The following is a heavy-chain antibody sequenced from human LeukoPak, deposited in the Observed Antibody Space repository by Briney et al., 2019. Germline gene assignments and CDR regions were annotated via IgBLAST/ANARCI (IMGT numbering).Heavy chain of an antibody. CDR1: GGSFSGYY. Sequence: PSETLSLTCAVYGGSFSGYYWSCIRQPPGKGLEWIGEINHSGSTNYNPSLKSRVTISVDTSKNQFSLKLSSVTAADTAVYYCARGLRYGCSTSCPDASYYFDYWGQGTLVTVSS. CDR2: INHSGST. D-gene: IGHD2-2*01. V-gene: IGHV4-34*01. J-gene: IGHJ4*02. CDR3: ARGLRYGCSTSCPDASYYFDY.